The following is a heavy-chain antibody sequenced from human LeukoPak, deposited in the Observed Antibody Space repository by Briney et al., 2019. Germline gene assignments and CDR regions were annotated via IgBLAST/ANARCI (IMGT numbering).Heavy chain of an antibody. V-gene: IGHV3-30*04. Sequence: GRSLRLSCAASGFTFSNYAMHWVRQAPGKGLEWVAVISYDGNNKYYADSVKGRFTISRDNSKNTLYLQMNSLRAEDTAVYYCAKGGMTTVYFDYWGQGTLVTVSS. J-gene: IGHJ4*02. D-gene: IGHD4-17*01. CDR1: GFTFSNYA. CDR2: ISYDGNNK. CDR3: AKGGMTTVYFDY.